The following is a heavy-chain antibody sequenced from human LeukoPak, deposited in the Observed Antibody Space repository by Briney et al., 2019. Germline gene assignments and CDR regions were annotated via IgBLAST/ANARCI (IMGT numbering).Heavy chain of an antibody. CDR2: INTSGGST. CDR1: GYTFTSYY. J-gene: IGHJ4*02. Sequence: GASVKVSCKASGYTFTSYYMHWVRQPPGQGLEWMGIINTSGGSTPYEQKFQGRVTISRDTHTRTVYMELSSLCSEDTAVCYCARDEGRTVVGIFDCWGEGTMVSVSS. D-gene: IGHD3-22*01. V-gene: IGHV1-46*01. CDR3: ARDEGRTVVGIFDC.